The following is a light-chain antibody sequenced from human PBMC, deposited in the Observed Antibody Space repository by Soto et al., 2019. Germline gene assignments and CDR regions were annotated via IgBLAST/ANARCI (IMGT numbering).Light chain of an antibody. V-gene: IGKV4-1*01. CDR1: QSVLYNSDNKSY. Sequence: DIVMTQSPDSLAVYLGERATINCKSSQSVLYNSDNKSYLSWYQQKPGQPPKLLIYWASTRESGVPDRFSGGGSGTDFTLTISSLQAEDVAVYYCQQYYGTPLTFGQGTKVEIK. CDR2: WAS. CDR3: QQYYGTPLT. J-gene: IGKJ1*01.